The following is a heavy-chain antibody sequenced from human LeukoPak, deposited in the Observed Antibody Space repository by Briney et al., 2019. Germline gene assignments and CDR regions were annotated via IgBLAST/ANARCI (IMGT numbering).Heavy chain of an antibody. CDR2: ISYDGSNK. V-gene: IGHV3-30*03. CDR3: AAAERLDFPFDY. Sequence: GGSLRLSCAASGFTFSSYGMHWVRQAPGKGLEWVAVISYDGSNKYYADSVKGRFTISRDNSKNTLYLQMNSLRAEDTAVYYCAAAERLDFPFDYWGQGTLVTVSS. CDR1: GFTFSSYG. J-gene: IGHJ4*02. D-gene: IGHD6-25*01.